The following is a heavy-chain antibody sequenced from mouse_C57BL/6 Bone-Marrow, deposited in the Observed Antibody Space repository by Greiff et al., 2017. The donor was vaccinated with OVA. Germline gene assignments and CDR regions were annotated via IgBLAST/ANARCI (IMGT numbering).Heavy chain of an antibody. CDR2: ISYDGSN. D-gene: IGHD1-1*01. V-gene: IGHV3-6*01. J-gene: IGHJ4*01. CDR1: GYSITSGYY. CDR3: ARDTTVVAEGTYYAMDY. Sequence: EVQLQESGPGLVKPSQSLSLTCSVTGYSITSGYYWNWIRQFPGNKLEWMGYISYDGSNNYNPSLKNRISITRDTSKNQFFLKLNSVTTEDTATYYCARDTTVVAEGTYYAMDYWGQGTSVTVSS.